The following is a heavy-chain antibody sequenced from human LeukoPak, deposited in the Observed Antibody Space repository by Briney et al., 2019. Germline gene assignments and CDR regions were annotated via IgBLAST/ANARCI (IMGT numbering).Heavy chain of an antibody. Sequence: GGSLRLSCVVSGFTFSTHGFHWVRQAPGKGLEWVSVIWHDGGRKEYADSVRGRFTISRDNSNLYLQMNSLRAEDTAIYYCARDIGNSGFNLDYWGQGTPFTVSS. CDR2: IWHDGGRK. D-gene: IGHD5-12*01. V-gene: IGHV3-33*01. CDR3: ARDIGNSGFNLDY. CDR1: GFTFSTHG. J-gene: IGHJ4*02.